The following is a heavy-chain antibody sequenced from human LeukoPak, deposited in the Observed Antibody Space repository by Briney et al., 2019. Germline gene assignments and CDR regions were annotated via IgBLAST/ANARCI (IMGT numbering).Heavy chain of an antibody. J-gene: IGHJ3*02. CDR3: ARGLSNAFDI. Sequence: GASVKVSCKASGYTFTSYAIHWLRQAPGQRLEWMGWINAGNGNTKYSREFQGRVTITRDTSASTAYVELSSLRSDDMAVYYCARGLSNAFDIWGQGTMVTVSS. CDR2: INAGNGNT. CDR1: GYTFTSYA. V-gene: IGHV1-3*03.